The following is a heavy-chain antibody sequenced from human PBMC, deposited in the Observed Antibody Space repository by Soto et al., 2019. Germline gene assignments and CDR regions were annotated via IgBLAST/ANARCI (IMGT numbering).Heavy chain of an antibody. CDR3: ARQDTAMEIYYYYYGMDV. CDR2: IDPSDSYT. CDR1: GYTFTSYW. D-gene: IGHD5-18*01. V-gene: IGHV5-10-1*01. J-gene: IGHJ6*02. Sequence: KVSCKASGYTFTSYWISWVRQMPGKGLEWMGRIDPSDSYTNYSPSFQGHVTISADKSISTAYLQWSSLKASDTAMYYCARQDTAMEIYYYYYGMDVWGQGTTVTVSS.